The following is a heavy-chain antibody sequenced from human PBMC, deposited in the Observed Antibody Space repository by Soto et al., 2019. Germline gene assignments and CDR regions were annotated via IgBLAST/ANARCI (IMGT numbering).Heavy chain of an antibody. CDR1: GYTFTSYG. V-gene: IGHV1-18*01. J-gene: IGHJ3*02. D-gene: IGHD2-15*01. CDR2: ISAYNGNT. CDR3: AREGVVVAATAHDAFDI. Sequence: ASWKVSCKASGYTFTSYGISWLREGAGEVLEWMGWISAYNGNTNYAQKLQGRVTVTTDTSTSTAYMELRSLRSDDTAVYYCAREGVVVAATAHDAFDIWGQGTMVTVSS.